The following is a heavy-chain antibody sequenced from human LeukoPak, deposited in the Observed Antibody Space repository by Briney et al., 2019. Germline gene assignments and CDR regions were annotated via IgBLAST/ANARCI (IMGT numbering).Heavy chain of an antibody. Sequence: SETLSLTCTVSGGSISSYYWSWIRQPPGKGLEWIGYIYYSGSTNYNPSLKSRVTISVDTSKNQFSLKLSSVTAADTAVYYCARVQYYYDSSGYLLPGYFDYWGQGTLVTASS. CDR1: GGSISSYY. CDR2: IYYSGST. V-gene: IGHV4-59*01. D-gene: IGHD3-22*01. CDR3: ARVQYYYDSSGYLLPGYFDY. J-gene: IGHJ4*02.